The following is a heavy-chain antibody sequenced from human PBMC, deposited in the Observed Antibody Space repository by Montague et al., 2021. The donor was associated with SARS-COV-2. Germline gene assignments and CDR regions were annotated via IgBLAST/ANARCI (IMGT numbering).Heavy chain of an antibody. J-gene: IGHJ5*02. Sequence: SETLSLTCTVSGGSISSSSYYWGWICQPPGKGLEWIGSIYCSGSTYYNPSLKSRVTISVDTSKNQFSLKLSSVTAADTAVYYCVGTLAVRRGWFDPWGQGTLVTVSS. CDR2: IYCSGST. D-gene: IGHD6-19*01. CDR1: GGSISSSSYY. CDR3: VGTLAVRRGWFDP. V-gene: IGHV4-39*01.